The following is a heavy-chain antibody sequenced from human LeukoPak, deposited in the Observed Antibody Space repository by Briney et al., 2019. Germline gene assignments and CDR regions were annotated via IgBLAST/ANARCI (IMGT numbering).Heavy chain of an antibody. CDR2: ISYDGSNK. V-gene: IGHV3-30*18. D-gene: IGHD6-19*01. Sequence: GGSPRLSCAASGFTFSSYGMHWVRQAPGKGLEWVAVISYDGSNKYYADSVKGRFTISRDNSKNTLYLQMNSLRAEDTAVYYCAKGIRIAVAGTANYYYYGRDVWGQGTTVTVSS. CDR1: GFTFSSYG. J-gene: IGHJ6*02. CDR3: AKGIRIAVAGTANYYYYGRDV.